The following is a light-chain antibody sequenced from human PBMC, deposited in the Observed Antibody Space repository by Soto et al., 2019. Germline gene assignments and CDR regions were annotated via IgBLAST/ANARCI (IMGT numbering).Light chain of an antibody. CDR2: DAS. CDR3: QQRTNWGIT. CDR1: QSLETF. V-gene: IGKV3-11*01. Sequence: IVLTQSPATLSLSPGERATLSYRASQSLETFLAWYQQRPGQAPRLLIYDASNRATGVPARFSGSGSGTDFTLTISSLEPEDFVFYYCQQRTNWGITFGQGTRLEIK. J-gene: IGKJ5*01.